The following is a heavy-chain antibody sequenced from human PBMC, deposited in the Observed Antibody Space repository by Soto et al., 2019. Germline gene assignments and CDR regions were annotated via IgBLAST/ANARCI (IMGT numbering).Heavy chain of an antibody. CDR1: GASLSSYY. CDR2: IYYSGST. J-gene: IGHJ4*02. CDR3: ARGGRSWRLYFDY. Sequence: SETLSLTCVVSGASLSSYYWSWIRQPPGKGLEWIGYIYYSGSTNYNPSLKSRVTISVDTSKNQFSLKLSSVTAADTAVYYCARGGRSWRLYFDYWGQGNLVTVSS. D-gene: IGHD6-13*01. V-gene: IGHV4-59*01.